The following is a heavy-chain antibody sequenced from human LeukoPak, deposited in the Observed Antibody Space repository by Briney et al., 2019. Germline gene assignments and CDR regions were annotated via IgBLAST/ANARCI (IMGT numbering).Heavy chain of an antibody. CDR3: ARGFNDYVWGSYRYIDY. Sequence: TGGSLRLSCAASGFTFSGYEMNWVRQAPGKGLEWVSYISSSGSTIYYADSVKGRFTISRDNAKNSLYLQMNSLRAEDTAVYYCARGFNDYVWGSYRYIDYWGQGTLVTVSS. V-gene: IGHV3-48*03. J-gene: IGHJ4*02. CDR2: ISSSGSTI. CDR1: GFTFSGYE. D-gene: IGHD3-16*02.